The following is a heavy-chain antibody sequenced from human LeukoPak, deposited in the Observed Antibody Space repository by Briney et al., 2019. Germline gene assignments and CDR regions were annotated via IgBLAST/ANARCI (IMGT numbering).Heavy chain of an antibody. Sequence: GGSLRLSCAASGFAFNNYVMTWVRQAPGKGLEWVSSISGSGVTTYYTDSVKGRFTISRDNSRSTLYLQMNGLRAEDTAVYYCAKDFIVSGSYYGMDIWDQGTTVTVSS. CDR3: AKDFIVSGSYYGMDI. V-gene: IGHV3-23*01. J-gene: IGHJ6*02. CDR2: ISGSGVTT. D-gene: IGHD3-3*01. CDR1: GFAFNNYV.